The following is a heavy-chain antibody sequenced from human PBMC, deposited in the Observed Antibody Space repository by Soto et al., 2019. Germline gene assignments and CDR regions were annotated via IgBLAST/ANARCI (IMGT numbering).Heavy chain of an antibody. CDR2: IIPIFGTA. Sequence: QVQLVQSGAEVKEPGSSVKVSCKASGGTFSSYAISWVRQAPGQGLEWMGGIIPIFGTANYAQKFQGRVTITADESTSTAYMELSSLRSEDTAVYYCARDRRLNCSGGSCYSEDYWGQGTLVTVSS. CDR1: GGTFSSYA. CDR3: ARDRRLNCSGGSCYSEDY. J-gene: IGHJ4*02. V-gene: IGHV1-69*01. D-gene: IGHD2-15*01.